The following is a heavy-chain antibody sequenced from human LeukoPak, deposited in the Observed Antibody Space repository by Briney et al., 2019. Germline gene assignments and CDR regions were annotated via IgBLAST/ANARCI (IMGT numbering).Heavy chain of an antibody. J-gene: IGHJ4*02. D-gene: IGHD6-6*01. CDR1: GFTFSDFG. V-gene: IGHV3-21*01. CDR3: ARSMTSSSSPYFDY. Sequence: GSLRLSCAASGFTFSDFGMTWVRQAPGRGLEWVSYISSSSSYIYYADSVKGRFTISRDNAKNSLYLQMNSLRAEDTAVYYCARSMTSSSSPYFDYWGQGTLVTVSS. CDR2: ISSSSSYI.